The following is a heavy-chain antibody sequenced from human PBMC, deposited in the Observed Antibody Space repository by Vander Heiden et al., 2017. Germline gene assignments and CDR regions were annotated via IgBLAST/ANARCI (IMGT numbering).Heavy chain of an antibody. CDR3: ATSPSSGYN. Sequence: EVQLVESGGGLVQPGGSPRPSSVGSGFNCSDYYLNRDRQARGEGLEWVGRIRNKAASHTTAYAASVEGRFAISRDDSKNSLYLQLNSLKTEDTAMYYCATSPSSGYNWGQGTQVTVSS. V-gene: IGHV3-72*01. D-gene: IGHD3-22*01. CDR1: GFNCSDYY. CDR2: IRNKAASHTT. J-gene: IGHJ1*01.